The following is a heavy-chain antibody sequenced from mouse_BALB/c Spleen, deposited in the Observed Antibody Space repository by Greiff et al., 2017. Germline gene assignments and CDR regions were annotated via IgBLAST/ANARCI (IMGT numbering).Heavy chain of an antibody. Sequence: VQLQQSGAELVRPGTSVKISCKASGYTFTNYWLGWVKQRPGHGLEWIGDIYPGGGYTNYNEKFKGKATLTADTSSSTAYMQLSSLTSEDSAVYFCARGNYYGSKYFDVWGAGTTVTVSS. CDR1: GYTFTNYW. CDR3: ARGNYYGSKYFDV. D-gene: IGHD1-1*01. V-gene: IGHV1-63*02. J-gene: IGHJ1*01. CDR2: IYPGGGYT.